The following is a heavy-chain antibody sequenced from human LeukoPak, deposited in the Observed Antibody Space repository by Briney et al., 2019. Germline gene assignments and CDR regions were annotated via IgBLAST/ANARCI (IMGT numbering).Heavy chain of an antibody. CDR2: VKSKTDSGTT. V-gene: IGHV3-15*01. CDR3: TTGDATGRDY. D-gene: IGHD2-15*01. CDR1: GFTFSSYW. J-gene: IGHJ4*02. Sequence: PGGSLRLSCAASGFTFSSYWMTWVRQAPGKGLEWVGRVKSKTDSGTTDYAAPVKGRFTISRDDSKTTVYLQMNSLKTEDTAVYYCTTGDATGRDYWGQGTLITVSS.